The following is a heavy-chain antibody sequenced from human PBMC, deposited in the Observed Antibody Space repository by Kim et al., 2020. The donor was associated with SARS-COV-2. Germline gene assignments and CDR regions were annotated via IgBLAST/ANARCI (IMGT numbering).Heavy chain of an antibody. J-gene: IGHJ4*02. CDR3: VRDEQGSGYYFDY. Sequence: YTPSLKSRVTISVDTSKNQFSLKLSSVTAADTAVYYCVRDEQGSGYYFDYWGQGTLVTVSS. V-gene: IGHV4-31*02. D-gene: IGHD3-22*01.